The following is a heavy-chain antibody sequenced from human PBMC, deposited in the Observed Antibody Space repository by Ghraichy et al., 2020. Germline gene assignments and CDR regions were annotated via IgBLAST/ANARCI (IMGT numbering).Heavy chain of an antibody. J-gene: IGHJ4*02. Sequence: GGSLRLSCAASGFTFSGSAMHWVRQASGKGLEWVGRIRSKANSYATAYAASVKGRFTISRDDSKNTAYLQMNSLKTEDTAVYYCTRPGSSASHWGQGTLVTVSS. V-gene: IGHV3-73*01. CDR1: GFTFSGSA. D-gene: IGHD3-16*01. CDR3: TRPGSSASH. CDR2: IRSKANSYAT.